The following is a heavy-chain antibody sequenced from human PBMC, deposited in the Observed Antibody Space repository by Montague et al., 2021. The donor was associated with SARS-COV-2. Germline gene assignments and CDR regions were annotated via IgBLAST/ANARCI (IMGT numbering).Heavy chain of an antibody. CDR3: ARGPVGVAARLRYYFDQ. CDR1: GGSLSGDH. D-gene: IGHD6-6*01. J-gene: IGHJ4*02. Sequence: SETLSLTCAVYGGSLSGDHWSWIRQPPGKGLEWIGEVNHSGHTXXXVSXXXRVTMSVDTSKSQFSLKVRSVTAADTAVYYCARGPVGVAARLRYYFDQWGQGTLVTGFS. CDR2: VNHSGHT. V-gene: IGHV4-34*01.